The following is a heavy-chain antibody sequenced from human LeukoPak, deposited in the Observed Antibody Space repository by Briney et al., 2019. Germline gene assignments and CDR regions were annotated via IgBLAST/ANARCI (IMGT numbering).Heavy chain of an antibody. CDR3: AKGYLLILETTRGAFDI. Sequence: GGSLRLSCAASGFTFSGYAMHWVRQAPGKGLEWVSGISTSGANTYCADSVKGRFTISRDNSKNTLCLQMNSLRAEDTAVYYCAKGYLLILETTRGAFDIWGQGTMVTVSS. CDR2: ISTSGANT. D-gene: IGHD3-16*01. J-gene: IGHJ3*02. V-gene: IGHV3-23*01. CDR1: GFTFSGYA.